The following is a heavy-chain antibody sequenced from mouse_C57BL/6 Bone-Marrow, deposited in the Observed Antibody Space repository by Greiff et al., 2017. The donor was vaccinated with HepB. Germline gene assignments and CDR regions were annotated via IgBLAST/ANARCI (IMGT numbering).Heavy chain of an antibody. J-gene: IGHJ2*01. V-gene: IGHV7-3*01. D-gene: IGHD2-5*01. CDR1: GFTFTDYY. CDR3: ARQDSNYFDY. Sequence: EVKLVESGGGLVQPGGSLSLSCAASGFTFTDYYMSWVRQPPGKALEWLGFIRNKANGYTTEYSASVKGRFTISRDNSQSILYLQMNALRAEDSATYYCARQDSNYFDYWGQGTTLTVSS. CDR2: IRNKANGYTT.